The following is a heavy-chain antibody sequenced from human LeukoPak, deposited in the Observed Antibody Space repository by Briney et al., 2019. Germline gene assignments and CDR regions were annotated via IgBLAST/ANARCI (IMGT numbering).Heavy chain of an antibody. D-gene: IGHD5-12*01. J-gene: IGHJ4*02. CDR3: AREDRLYYFDY. Sequence: GGSLRLSCAASGFTFSSYEMNWVRQAPGKGLEWVSYISSSGSTIYYADSVKGRFTISRDNAKSSLYLQMNSLRAEDTAVYYCAREDRLYYFDYWGQGTLVTVSS. CDR2: ISSSGSTI. CDR1: GFTFSSYE. V-gene: IGHV3-48*03.